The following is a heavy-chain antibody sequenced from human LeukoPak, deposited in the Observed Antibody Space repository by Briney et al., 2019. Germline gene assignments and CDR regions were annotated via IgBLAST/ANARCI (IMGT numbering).Heavy chain of an antibody. V-gene: IGHV3-23*01. CDR1: GFTFSSYA. CDR3: AKEPLPPYDFWSGYWDY. CDR2: FSGSGGST. D-gene: IGHD3-3*01. J-gene: IGHJ4*02. Sequence: PGGSLRLSCAASGFTFSSYAMSWGRQAPGKGLEWVSAFSGSGGSTYYADSVKGRFTISRDNSKNTLYLQMNSLRAEDTAVYYCAKEPLPPYDFWSGYWDYWGQGTLVTVSS.